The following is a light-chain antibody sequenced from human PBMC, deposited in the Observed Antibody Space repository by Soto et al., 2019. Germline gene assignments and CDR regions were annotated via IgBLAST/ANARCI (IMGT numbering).Light chain of an antibody. CDR2: SAS. CDR3: QQSYRTPLA. CDR1: QSISNY. V-gene: IGKV1-39*01. J-gene: IGKJ4*01. Sequence: DIQMTQSPSSLSASVGDRVTITCRASQSISNYLNWYQQNPGKAPKLLIYSASSLQSGVPSRFSGSGSGTDFTLTISSLQPEDFATYYCQQSYRTPLAFGGGTKVDIK.